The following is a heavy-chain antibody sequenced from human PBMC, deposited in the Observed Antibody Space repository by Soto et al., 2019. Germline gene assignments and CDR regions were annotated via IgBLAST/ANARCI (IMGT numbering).Heavy chain of an antibody. V-gene: IGHV4-34*01. Sequence: PSETLSLTCAVYGGSFSGYYWSWIRQPPGKGLEWIGEINHSGSTNYNPSLKSRVTISVDTSKNQFSLKLSSVTAADTAVYYCAREEAWSNWNSYYYGMDVWGQGTTLTISS. CDR1: GGSFSGYY. CDR2: INHSGST. CDR3: AREEAWSNWNSYYYGMDV. D-gene: IGHD1-7*01. J-gene: IGHJ6*02.